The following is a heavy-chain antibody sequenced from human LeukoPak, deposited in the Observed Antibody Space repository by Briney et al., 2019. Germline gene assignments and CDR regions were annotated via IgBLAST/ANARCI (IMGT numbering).Heavy chain of an antibody. CDR2: INPNSGGT. CDR3: ARGRPVVAVAATLKPFDP. D-gene: IGHD2-15*01. V-gene: IGHV1-2*02. Sequence: GASVKVSCKASGYTFTGYYMHWVRQAPGQGLEWMGWINPNSGGTNYAQKFQGRVTMTRDTSISTAYMELSSLRSEDTAVYYCARGRPVVAVAATLKPFDPWGQGTLVTVSS. CDR1: GYTFTGYY. J-gene: IGHJ5*02.